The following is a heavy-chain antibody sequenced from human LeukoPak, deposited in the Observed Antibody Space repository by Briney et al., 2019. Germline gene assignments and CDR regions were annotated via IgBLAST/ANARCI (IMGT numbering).Heavy chain of an antibody. CDR1: GFTFSSYA. V-gene: IGHV3-15*01. CDR2: IRSNSDGGTI. D-gene: IGHD3-22*01. CDR3: TTDFYDST. Sequence: PGGSLRLSCAASGFTFSSYAMSWVRQAPGKGLEWVGRIRSNSDGGTIDYAAPVKGRFTLSRDDSKTTLYLQMNSLQTEDTAVYYCTTDFYDSTWGQGTLVTVSS. J-gene: IGHJ5*02.